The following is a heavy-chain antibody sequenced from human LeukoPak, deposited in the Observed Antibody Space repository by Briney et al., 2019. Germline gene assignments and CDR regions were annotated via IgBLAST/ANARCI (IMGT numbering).Heavy chain of an antibody. CDR1: GFTFSSYD. CDR2: ISYDGINK. J-gene: IGHJ4*02. Sequence: GGSLRLSCAASGFTFSSYDMNWVRQAPGKGLEWVAVISYDGINKYYADSVKGRFTISRDNSKNTLYLQMNSLRAEDTAVYYCARATLITIFGVFDYWGQGTLVTVSS. D-gene: IGHD3-3*01. V-gene: IGHV3-30*03. CDR3: ARATLITIFGVFDY.